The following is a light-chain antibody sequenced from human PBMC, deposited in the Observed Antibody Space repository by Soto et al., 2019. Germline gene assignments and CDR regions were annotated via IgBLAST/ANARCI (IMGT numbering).Light chain of an antibody. V-gene: IGKV3-20*01. J-gene: IGKJ4*01. Sequence: EIVLTQSPGTLSLSPGERATLSCRASQSVSSGKLAWYQQKPGQAPRLLIFGASGRATGIPDRFRGSGSGTDFSLTISRLEPEDSAVYYCQQYGSSLLTFGGGTKVDI. CDR2: GAS. CDR3: QQYGSSLLT. CDR1: QSVSSGK.